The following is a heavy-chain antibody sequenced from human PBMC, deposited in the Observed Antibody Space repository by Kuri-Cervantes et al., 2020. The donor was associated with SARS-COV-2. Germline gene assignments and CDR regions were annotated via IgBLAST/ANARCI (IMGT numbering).Heavy chain of an antibody. Sequence: GGSLRLSCAASGFTFSSYAMSWVRQAPGKGLEWVSAISGSGGSTYYADSVKGRFTISRDNSKNTLYLQMNSLRAEDTAVYYCARVLGSSTSCYWDWGQGTLVTVSS. J-gene: IGHJ4*02. D-gene: IGHD2-2*01. CDR3: ARVLGSSTSCYWD. V-gene: IGHV3-23*01. CDR2: ISGSGGST. CDR1: GFTFSSYA.